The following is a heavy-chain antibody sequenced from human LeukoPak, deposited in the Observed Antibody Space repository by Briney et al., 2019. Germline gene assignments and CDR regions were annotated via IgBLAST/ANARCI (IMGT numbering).Heavy chain of an antibody. D-gene: IGHD3/OR15-3a*01. Sequence: SVKVFCKASGGTFSSYAISWVRQAPGQGLEWMGGIIPIFGTANYAQKFQGRVTITADKSTSTAYMELSSLRSEDTAVYYCARSNTDWYFDYWGQGTLVTVSS. V-gene: IGHV1-69*06. CDR3: ARSNTDWYFDY. CDR2: IIPIFGTA. J-gene: IGHJ4*02. CDR1: GGTFSSYA.